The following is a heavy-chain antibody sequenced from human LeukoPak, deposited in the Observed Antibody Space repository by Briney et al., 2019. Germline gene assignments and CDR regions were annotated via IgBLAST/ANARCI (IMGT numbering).Heavy chain of an antibody. J-gene: IGHJ6*02. D-gene: IGHD3-22*01. CDR1: GFTFDDYA. Sequence: GGSLRLSCAASGFTFDDYAMHWVRQAPGKGLEWVSGISWNSGSIGYADSVKGRFTISRDNAKNSLYLQMNSLRAEDTALYYCARSHYYDSSGYYGYYYYGMDVWGQGTTVTVSS. V-gene: IGHV3-9*01. CDR3: ARSHYYDSSGYYGYYYYGMDV. CDR2: ISWNSGSI.